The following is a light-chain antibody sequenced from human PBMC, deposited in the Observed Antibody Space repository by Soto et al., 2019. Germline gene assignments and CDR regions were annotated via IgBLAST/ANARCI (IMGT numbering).Light chain of an antibody. CDR2: EVT. J-gene: IGLJ3*02. Sequence: QSALTQPASVSGSPGQSITISCTGSSGDVGHYNYVSWYQQHPGKAPKLIIYEVTNRPSGVSNRFSGSKSGNTASLIISGLQAEDVADYYCTSYTTGRIWVFGGGTKQTVL. CDR1: SGDVGHYNY. CDR3: TSYTTGRIWV. V-gene: IGLV2-14*01.